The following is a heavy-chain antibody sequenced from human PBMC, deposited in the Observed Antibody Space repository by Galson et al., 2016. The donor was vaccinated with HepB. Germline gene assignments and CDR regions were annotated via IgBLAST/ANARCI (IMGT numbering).Heavy chain of an antibody. D-gene: IGHD2-2*01. Sequence: SVKVSCKASGYTFTSYDINWVRQAPGKGLEWMGWMTPISGGTGHAQKFQGRLTMTRDTSISTAYMELSSLTSDDTAVYYCAREFGDILVVPATWGQGTLVTVSS. CDR2: MTPISGGT. CDR1: GYTFTSYD. J-gene: IGHJ5*02. V-gene: IGHV1-8*01. CDR3: AREFGDILVVPAT.